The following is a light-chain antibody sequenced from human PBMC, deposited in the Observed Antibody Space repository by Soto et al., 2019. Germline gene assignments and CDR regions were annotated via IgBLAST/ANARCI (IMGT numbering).Light chain of an antibody. Sequence: DVVMTQSPLFLPVTLGQPASISCRSSQSLVYSDGIAYLSWFQQRPGQSPRRLIYKASNRDSGVPDTFRGSPSVTDFTLQINRVEAKDVGVYYCLPGPRWPPTFGLGTRVEIK. CDR2: KAS. J-gene: IGKJ1*01. V-gene: IGKV2-30*01. CDR3: LPGPRWPPT. CDR1: QSLVYSDGIAY.